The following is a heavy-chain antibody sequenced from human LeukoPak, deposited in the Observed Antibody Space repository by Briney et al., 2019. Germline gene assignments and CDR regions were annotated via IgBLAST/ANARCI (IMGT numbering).Heavy chain of an antibody. CDR2: MNPNSGNT. Sequence: ASVKVSCKASGYTFTSYDINWVRQATGQGLEWMGWMNPNSGNTGYAQKFQGRVTMTRNTSISTAYMELSSLRSEDTAVYYCARGGHYYYDSSGYSSFDYRGQGTLVTVSS. V-gene: IGHV1-8*01. D-gene: IGHD3-22*01. J-gene: IGHJ4*02. CDR1: GYTFTSYD. CDR3: ARGGHYYYDSSGYSSFDY.